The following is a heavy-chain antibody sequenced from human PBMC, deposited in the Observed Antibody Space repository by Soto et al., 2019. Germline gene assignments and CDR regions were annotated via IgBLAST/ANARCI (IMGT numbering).Heavy chain of an antibody. D-gene: IGHD3-3*01. Sequence: SETLSLTCSVSGDSVNNNDFYWAWIRQPPGKGLEWVVTIFYSGTTYHNPSLKGRVTASVDRSENQFSLKLTSVTASDTAVYYCARLDFRSGYYGGRFDPWGQGTLVTVSS. CDR1: GDSVNNNDFY. J-gene: IGHJ5*02. CDR3: ARLDFRSGYYGGRFDP. V-gene: IGHV4-39*01. CDR2: IFYSGTT.